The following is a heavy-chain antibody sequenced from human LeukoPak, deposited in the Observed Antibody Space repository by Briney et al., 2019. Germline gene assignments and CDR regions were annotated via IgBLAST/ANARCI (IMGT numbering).Heavy chain of an antibody. D-gene: IGHD3-10*01. Sequence: HAGGSLRLSCAASGFTFDDYAMHWVRHAPGKGLEWVSGISWNSGSIVYADSVKGRFTISRDNAKNSLYLQMNSLRAEDTALYFCAAAPGRITMVRGVRSADYWGQGTLVTVSS. V-gene: IGHV3-9*01. CDR1: GFTFDDYA. CDR2: ISWNSGSI. CDR3: AAAPGRITMVRGVRSADY. J-gene: IGHJ4*02.